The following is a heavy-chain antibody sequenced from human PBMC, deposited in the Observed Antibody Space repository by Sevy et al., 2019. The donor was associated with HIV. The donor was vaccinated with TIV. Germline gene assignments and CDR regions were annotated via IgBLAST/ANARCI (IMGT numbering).Heavy chain of an antibody. Sequence: GGSLRLSCTPSGFTSGDYILTWFRQAPGKGLEWVGFIRSKTYGGTIEYAASVKGRITNSRDDSKTIAYLRMNSLKTEDTAVYYCTRTSYYYDSGSYYGMDVWGQGTTVTVSS. CDR1: GFTSGDYI. D-gene: IGHD3-10*01. CDR3: TRTSYYYDSGSYYGMDV. V-gene: IGHV3-49*03. CDR2: IRSKTYGGTI. J-gene: IGHJ6*02.